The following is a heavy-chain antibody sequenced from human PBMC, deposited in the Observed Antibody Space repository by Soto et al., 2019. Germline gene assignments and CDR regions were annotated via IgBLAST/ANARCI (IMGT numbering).Heavy chain of an antibody. CDR3: AGEDDDYYYVDV. Sequence: QVQLVQSGAEVKKPGSSVKVSCKASGGSFSTYTINWVRQAPGQGLEWMGRIIPVIGIGNYAQKFKGRVTITADKSTSTAYMELSSLRSEDTAVYYCAGEDDDYYYVDVWGKGTAVTVSS. CDR2: IIPVIGIG. J-gene: IGHJ6*03. D-gene: IGHD1-1*01. CDR1: GGSFSTYT. V-gene: IGHV1-69*08.